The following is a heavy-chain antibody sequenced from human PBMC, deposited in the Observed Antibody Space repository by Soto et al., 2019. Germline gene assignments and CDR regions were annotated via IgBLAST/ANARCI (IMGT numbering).Heavy chain of an antibody. V-gene: IGHV3-48*02. D-gene: IGHD3-3*01. Sequence: GGSLRLSCVASGFSFSNYNMNWVRQAPGKGLEWVSYVTDSSDTVHYADSVRGRFTISRDNAESSLYLQMNSLRDEDTAVYFCARDFGHGYYLDYWGRGTLVTVSS. J-gene: IGHJ4*02. CDR3: ARDFGHGYYLDY. CDR1: GFSFSNYN. CDR2: VTDSSDTV.